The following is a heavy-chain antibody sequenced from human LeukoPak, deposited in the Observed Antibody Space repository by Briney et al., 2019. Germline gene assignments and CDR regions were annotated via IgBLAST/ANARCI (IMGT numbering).Heavy chain of an antibody. CDR3: ARDVAVYTH. CDR1: GFTFRDFG. V-gene: IGHV3-21*01. J-gene: IGHJ4*02. CDR2: ISSSSSYI. D-gene: IGHD3-16*01. Sequence: GGSLRLSCSASGFTFRDFGMHWVRQAPGKGLEWVSSISSSSSYIYYADSVKGRFTISRDNAKNSLYLQMNSLRAEDTAVYYCARDVAVYTHWGQGTLVTVSS.